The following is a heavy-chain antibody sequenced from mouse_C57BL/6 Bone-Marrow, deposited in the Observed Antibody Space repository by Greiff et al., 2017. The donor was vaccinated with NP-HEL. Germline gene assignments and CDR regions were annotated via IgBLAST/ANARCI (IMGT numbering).Heavy chain of an antibody. V-gene: IGHV1-55*01. J-gene: IGHJ3*01. CDR2: IYPGSGST. D-gene: IGHD2-4*01. Sequence: QVQLQQPGAELVKPGASVKMSCKASGYTFTSYWITWVKQRPGQGLEWIGDIYPGSGSTNYNEKFKSKATLTVDTSSSTAYMQLSSLTSEDSAVYYCAREDYDYDSFAYWGQGTLVTVSA. CDR3: AREDYDYDSFAY. CDR1: GYTFTSYW.